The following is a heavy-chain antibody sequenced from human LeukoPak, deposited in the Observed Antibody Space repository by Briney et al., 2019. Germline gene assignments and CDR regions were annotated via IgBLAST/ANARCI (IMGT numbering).Heavy chain of an antibody. V-gene: IGHV4-34*01. CDR3: ATQGVGYSSGWYRF. CDR1: GGSFSGYY. CDR2: INHSGST. J-gene: IGHJ4*02. Sequence: PSETLSLTCAVYGGSFSGYYWSWIRQPPGKGLEWIGEINHSGSTNYNPSLKSRVTISVDTSKNQFSLKLSSVTAADTAVYYCATQGVGYSSGWYRFWGQGTLVTVSS. D-gene: IGHD6-19*01.